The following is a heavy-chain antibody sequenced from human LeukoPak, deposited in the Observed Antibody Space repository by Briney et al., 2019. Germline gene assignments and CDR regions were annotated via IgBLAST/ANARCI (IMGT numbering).Heavy chain of an antibody. CDR2: IYYSGST. Sequence: SETLSLTCTVSGGSISSSSYYWGWIRQPPGRGLEWIGSIYYSGSTYYNPSLKSRVTISVDTSKNQFSLKLSSVTAADTAVYYCASRRRYYYDSSGYYPFDYWGQGTLVTVSS. CDR3: ASRRRYYYDSSGYYPFDY. J-gene: IGHJ4*02. CDR1: GGSISSSSYY. D-gene: IGHD3-22*01. V-gene: IGHV4-39*01.